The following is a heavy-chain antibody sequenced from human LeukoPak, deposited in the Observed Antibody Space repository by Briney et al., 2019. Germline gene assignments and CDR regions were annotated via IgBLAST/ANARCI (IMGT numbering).Heavy chain of an antibody. J-gene: IGHJ4*02. CDR3: ARMTTVVISFDY. V-gene: IGHV4-39*07. Sequence: PSETLSLTCTVSGGSISSSSYYWGWIRQPPGKGLEWIGSIYYSGSTYYNPSLKSRVTISVDTSKNQFSLKLSSVTAADTAVYYCARMTTVVISFDYWGQGTLVTVSS. CDR1: GGSISSSSYY. CDR2: IYYSGST. D-gene: IGHD4-23*01.